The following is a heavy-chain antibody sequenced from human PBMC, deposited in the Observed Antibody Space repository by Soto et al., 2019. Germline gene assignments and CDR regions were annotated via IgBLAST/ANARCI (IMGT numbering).Heavy chain of an antibody. V-gene: IGHV1-2*02. J-gene: IGHJ5*02. CDR3: ARYCSSTSCQFDP. CDR2: INPNSGAS. Sequence: QVQLVQSGAEVKKPGASVKVSCKASGYTFTGYYIHWVRKAPGQGLEWMGGINPNSGASNYAQKFQGRVSMTRDTSISTAYMELSRLRSDDTAVYYCARYCSSTSCQFDPWGQGTLVTVSS. CDR1: GYTFTGYY. D-gene: IGHD2-2*01.